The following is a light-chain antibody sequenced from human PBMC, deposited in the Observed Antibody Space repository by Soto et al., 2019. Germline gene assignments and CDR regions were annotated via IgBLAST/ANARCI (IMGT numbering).Light chain of an antibody. CDR1: QSVTGNY. J-gene: IGKJ1*01. V-gene: IGKV3-20*01. Sequence: VLTQSPGTLSVSPGERDTVTCGASQSVTGNYLAWYQQKPGQSPRLLIYGASYRATGIPDRFSGSGSGPDFSLTISSLEPEDFAVYCCQQYGSTPPTFGQGTKVEMK. CDR3: QQYGSTPPT. CDR2: GAS.